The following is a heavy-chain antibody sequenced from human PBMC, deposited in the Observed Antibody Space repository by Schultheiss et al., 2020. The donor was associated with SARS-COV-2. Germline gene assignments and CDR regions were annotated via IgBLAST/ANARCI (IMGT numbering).Heavy chain of an antibody. V-gene: IGHV3-30*18. CDR1: GFTFSNYG. J-gene: IGHJ6*03. CDR2: ISYDGSNK. Sequence: GGSLRLSCAASGFTFSNYGMSWVRQAPGKGLEWVAVISYDGSNKYYADSVKGRFTISRDNSKNTLYLQMNSLRAEDTAVYYCAKALGYYGSGSYPYYYYMDVWGKGTTVTVSS. CDR3: AKALGYYGSGSYPYYYYMDV. D-gene: IGHD3-10*01.